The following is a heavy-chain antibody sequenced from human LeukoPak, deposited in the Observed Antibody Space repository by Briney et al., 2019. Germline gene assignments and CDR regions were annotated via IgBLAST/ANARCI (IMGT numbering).Heavy chain of an antibody. V-gene: IGHV3-11*01. D-gene: IGHD3-9*01. Sequence: GGSLRLSCAASGFTFSDYYMSWIRQAPGKGLECISYISDGGGIIYYADSVKGRFTISRDNTKKSLYLQMNSLRAEDTAVYYCARDSHFDILTGYSDWGQGTLVTVSS. CDR2: ISDGGGII. J-gene: IGHJ4*02. CDR3: ARDSHFDILTGYSD. CDR1: GFTFSDYY.